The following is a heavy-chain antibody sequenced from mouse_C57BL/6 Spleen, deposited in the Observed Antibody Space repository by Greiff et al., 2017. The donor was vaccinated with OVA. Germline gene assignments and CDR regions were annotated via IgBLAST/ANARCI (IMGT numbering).Heavy chain of an antibody. CDR2: IYPGSGST. V-gene: IGHV1-55*01. Sequence: QVQLQQPGAELVKPGASVKMSCKASGYTFTSYWITWVKQRPGQGLEWIGDIYPGSGSTNYNEKFKSKATLTVDTSSSTAYMQISSLTSEDSAVYYCTRRGYDYDEIYWGQGTLVTVSA. CDR3: TRRGYDYDEIY. CDR1: GYTFTSYW. J-gene: IGHJ3*01. D-gene: IGHD2-4*01.